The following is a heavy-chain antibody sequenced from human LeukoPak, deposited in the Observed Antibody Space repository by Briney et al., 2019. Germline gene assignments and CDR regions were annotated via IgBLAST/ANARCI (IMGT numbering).Heavy chain of an antibody. Sequence: GASVKVSCKASGYTFTGYYMHWVRQASGQGLEWMGWINPNSGGTNYAQKFQGRVTMTRDTSISTAYMELSRLRSDDTAVYYCARTMTTVTTSDAFDIWGQGTMVTVSS. CDR1: GYTFTGYY. CDR2: INPNSGGT. D-gene: IGHD4-17*01. CDR3: ARTMTTVTTSDAFDI. V-gene: IGHV1-2*02. J-gene: IGHJ3*02.